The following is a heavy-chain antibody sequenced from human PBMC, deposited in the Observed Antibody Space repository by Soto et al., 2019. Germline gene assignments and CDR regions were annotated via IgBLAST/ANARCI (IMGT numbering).Heavy chain of an antibody. J-gene: IGHJ6*02. CDR1: GGTFSSYA. D-gene: IGHD2-2*01. V-gene: IGHV1-69*13. CDR3: ARVRXIVVVPAATYYYYGMDV. CDR2: IIPIFGTA. Sequence: SVKVSCKASGGTFSSYAISWVRQAPGQGLEWMGGIIPIFGTANYAQKFQGRVTITADESTSTAYMELSSLRSEDTAVYYCARVRXIVVVPAATYYYYGMDVWGQGTTVTVSS.